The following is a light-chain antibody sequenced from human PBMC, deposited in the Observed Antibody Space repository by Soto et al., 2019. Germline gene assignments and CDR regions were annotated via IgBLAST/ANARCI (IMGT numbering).Light chain of an antibody. Sequence: QSALTQPASVSGSPGQSITISCTGTSSDVGGYNHVSWYQHHPGKAPKLIIFEVSNRPSGVSNRFSGSKSGNTASLTISRLQAEDEGDYYCLSHTSSNTRVFGTGTKVTVL. CDR2: EVS. J-gene: IGLJ1*01. CDR1: SSDVGGYNH. V-gene: IGLV2-14*01. CDR3: LSHTSSNTRV.